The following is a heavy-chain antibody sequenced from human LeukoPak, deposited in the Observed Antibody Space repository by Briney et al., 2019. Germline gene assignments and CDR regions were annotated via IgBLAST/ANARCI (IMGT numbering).Heavy chain of an antibody. Sequence: SETLSLTCGVLGVSINDYYWSWIRQSPGKGGEWIGEISHTEGTRYNPSLESRVTMSVVTSENQLSLKLIFVTAADTAVYYCARIRCGHSGSVCYNHWGLGTLVTVSS. CDR1: GVSINDYY. CDR3: ARIRCGHSGSVCYNH. CDR2: ISHTEGT. J-gene: IGHJ4*02. V-gene: IGHV4-34*01. D-gene: IGHD2-21*01.